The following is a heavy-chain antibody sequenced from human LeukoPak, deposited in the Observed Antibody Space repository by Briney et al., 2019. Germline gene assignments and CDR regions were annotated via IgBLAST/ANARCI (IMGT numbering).Heavy chain of an antibody. CDR3: AATDIAAAGVVDY. D-gene: IGHD6-13*01. CDR2: ISSSSSYI. CDR1: GFTFSSYS. V-gene: IGHV3-21*01. J-gene: IGHJ4*02. Sequence: PGGSLRLSCAASGFTFSSYSMNWVRQAPGKGLEWVSSISSSSSYIYYADSVKGRFTISRDNAKNSLYLQMNSLRAEDTAVYYCAATDIAAAGVVDYWGQGTLVTVSS.